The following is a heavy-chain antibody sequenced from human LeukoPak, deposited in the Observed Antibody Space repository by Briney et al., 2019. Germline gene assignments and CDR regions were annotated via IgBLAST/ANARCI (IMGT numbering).Heavy chain of an antibody. Sequence: SETLSLTCTVSGYSISSGYYWGWIRQPPGKGLEWIGSIYHSGSTYYNPSLKSRVTISVDTSKNQFSLKLSSVTAADTAVYYCARVSVVAMGAINLFDPWGQGTLVTVSS. D-gene: IGHD2-15*01. CDR3: ARVSVVAMGAINLFDP. J-gene: IGHJ5*02. CDR2: IYHSGST. CDR1: GYSISSGYY. V-gene: IGHV4-38-2*02.